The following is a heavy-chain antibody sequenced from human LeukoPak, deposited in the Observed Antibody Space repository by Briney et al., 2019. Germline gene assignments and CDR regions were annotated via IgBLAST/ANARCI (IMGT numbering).Heavy chain of an antibody. Sequence: GGSLRLSCAASGFTFSSYAMSWVRQAPGKGLEWVSAISGSGGSTYYADSVKGRFTISRDNSKNTLYLQMNSLRAEDTAVYYCAKVAKYCTNGVCYSRIGGEYYFDYWGQGTLVTVSS. V-gene: IGHV3-23*01. D-gene: IGHD2-8*01. CDR1: GFTFSSYA. CDR2: ISGSGGST. CDR3: AKVAKYCTNGVCYSRIGGEYYFDY. J-gene: IGHJ4*02.